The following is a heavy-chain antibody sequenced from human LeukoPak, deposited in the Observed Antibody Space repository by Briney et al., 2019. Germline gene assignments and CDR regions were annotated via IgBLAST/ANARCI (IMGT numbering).Heavy chain of an antibody. Sequence: GGSLRLSCEASGFTFSFHCMSWVRQAPGKGLEWVANIKQDGSEKYYVDSVKGRFTISRDNAKNSLYLQMSIRRAADTAVYYCARVRIAVAVSAFDIWGQGTMVTVSS. CDR1: GFTFSFHC. CDR3: ARVRIAVAVSAFDI. V-gene: IGHV3-7*01. D-gene: IGHD6-19*01. CDR2: IKQDGSEK. J-gene: IGHJ3*02.